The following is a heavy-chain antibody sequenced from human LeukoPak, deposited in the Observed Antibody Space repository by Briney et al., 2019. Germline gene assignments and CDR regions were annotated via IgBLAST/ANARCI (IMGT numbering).Heavy chain of an antibody. Sequence: GGSLRLSCAASGFTFSSYWMSWVRQAPGKGLEWVANIKQDGSEKYYVDSVKGRFTISRDNTKNSLYLQMNSLRAEDTAVYYCARGGWFGEFSRVGVYQIYYFDYWGQGTLVTVSS. J-gene: IGHJ4*02. V-gene: IGHV3-7*01. CDR3: ARGGWFGEFSRVGVYQIYYFDY. CDR2: IKQDGSEK. D-gene: IGHD3-10*01. CDR1: GFTFSSYW.